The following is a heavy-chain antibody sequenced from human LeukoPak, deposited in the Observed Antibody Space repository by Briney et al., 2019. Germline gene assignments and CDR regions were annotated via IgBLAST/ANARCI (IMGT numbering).Heavy chain of an antibody. Sequence: GGSLRLSCAASGFTVSSNYMSWVRQAPGKGLEWVSVIYSGGSTYYADSEKGRFTISRDNSKNTLYLLMNSLRAEDTAVYYCARDGRFGEYPYPFDYWGQGTLVTVSS. CDR2: IYSGGST. CDR3: ARDGRFGEYPYPFDY. D-gene: IGHD3-10*01. V-gene: IGHV3-53*01. CDR1: GFTVSSNY. J-gene: IGHJ4*02.